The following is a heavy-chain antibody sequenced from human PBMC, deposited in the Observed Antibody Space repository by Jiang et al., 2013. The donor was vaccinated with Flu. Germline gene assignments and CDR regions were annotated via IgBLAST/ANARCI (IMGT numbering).Heavy chain of an antibody. Sequence: KASGYTFTSYGISWVRQAPGQGLEWMGWISAYNGNTNYAQRLQGRVTMTTDTSTSTAYMELRSLRSDDTAVYYCARVAARAWYFDLWGRGTLVTVSS. CDR1: GYTFTSYG. D-gene: IGHD6-6*01. CDR3: ARVAARAWYFDL. J-gene: IGHJ2*01. CDR2: ISAYNGNT. V-gene: IGHV1-18*01.